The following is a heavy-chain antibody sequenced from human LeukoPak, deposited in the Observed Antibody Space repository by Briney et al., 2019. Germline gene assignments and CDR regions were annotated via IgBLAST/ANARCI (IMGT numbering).Heavy chain of an antibody. CDR2: IIPIFGTA. CDR3: AREGLYSGSYYVSVNYFDY. D-gene: IGHD1-26*01. Sequence: SVKVSCKASGYTFTSYGISWVRQAPGQGLEWMGGIIPIFGTANYAQKFQGRVTITADESTSTAYMELSSLRSEDTAVYYCAREGLYSGSYYVSVNYFDYWGQGTLVTVSS. V-gene: IGHV1-69*13. J-gene: IGHJ4*02. CDR1: GYTFTSYG.